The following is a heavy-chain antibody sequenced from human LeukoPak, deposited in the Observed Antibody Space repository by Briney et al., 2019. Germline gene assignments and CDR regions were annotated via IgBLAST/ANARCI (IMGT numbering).Heavy chain of an antibody. D-gene: IGHD2-2*02. CDR1: GYTFTGYY. CDR3: ARDLLPQPTKYCSSTSCYTHYYGMDV. V-gene: IGHV1-2*02. Sequence: ASVKVSCKASGYTFTGYYMHWVRQAPGQGLEWMGWINPNSGGTNYEQKFQGRVNMTRDTSISTAHMELSRLRSDDTAVYYCARDLLPQPTKYCSSTSCYTHYYGMDVWGQGTTVTVSS. J-gene: IGHJ6*02. CDR2: INPNSGGT.